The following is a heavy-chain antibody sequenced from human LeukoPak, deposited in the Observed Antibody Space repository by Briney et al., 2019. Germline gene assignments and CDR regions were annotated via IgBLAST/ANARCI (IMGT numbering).Heavy chain of an antibody. CDR1: GGSFSGYY. CDR2: INHSGST. Sequence: KPSETLSLTCAVYGGSFSGYYWSWIRQPPGKGLEWIGEINHSGSTNYNPSLKSRVTISVGTSKNQFSLKLSSVTAADTAVYYCARDRELLWFGEFPRYNWFDPWGQGTLVTVSS. V-gene: IGHV4-34*01. D-gene: IGHD3-10*01. J-gene: IGHJ5*02. CDR3: ARDRELLWFGEFPRYNWFDP.